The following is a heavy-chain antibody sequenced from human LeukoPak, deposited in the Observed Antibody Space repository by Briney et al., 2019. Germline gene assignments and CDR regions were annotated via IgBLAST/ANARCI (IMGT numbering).Heavy chain of an antibody. Sequence: SETLSLTCTVSGGSISSYYWSWIRQPPGKGLEWIGYIYYSGSTNYNPSLKSRVTISVDTSKNQFSLKLSSVTAADTAVYYCARAPLSSGSPYFDYWGQGTLVTVSS. D-gene: IGHD3-10*02. CDR1: GGSISSYY. CDR2: IYYSGST. CDR3: ARAPLSSGSPYFDY. J-gene: IGHJ4*02. V-gene: IGHV4-59*01.